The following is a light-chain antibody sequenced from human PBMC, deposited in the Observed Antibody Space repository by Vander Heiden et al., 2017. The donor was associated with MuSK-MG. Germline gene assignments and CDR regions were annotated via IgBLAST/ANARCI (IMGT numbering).Light chain of an antibody. Sequence: VLTQSPATLSLSPGERAALSCRASESVSSYLAWYQQKPGQPPRLLISDTFKRAAGIQARFSGSGYGTDFTLTIISREPEDFGLYYCQQRINGHPPFTFGGGTKVEIK. CDR2: DTF. CDR3: QQRINGHPPFT. V-gene: IGKV3-11*01. CDR1: ESVSSY. J-gene: IGKJ4*01.